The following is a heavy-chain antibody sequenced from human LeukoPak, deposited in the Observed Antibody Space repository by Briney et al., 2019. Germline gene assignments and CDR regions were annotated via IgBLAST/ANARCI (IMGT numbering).Heavy chain of an antibody. CDR1: GGSFSGYY. CDR3: ARGRYYGSGSYYNAYYFDY. J-gene: IGHJ4*02. CDR2: INHSGST. Sequence: SETLSLTCAVYGGSFSGYYWSWIRQPPGKGLEWIGEINHSGSTNYNPSLKGRVTISVDTSKNQFSLKLSSVTAADTAVYYCARGRYYGSGSYYNAYYFDYWGQGTLVTASS. D-gene: IGHD3-10*01. V-gene: IGHV4-34*01.